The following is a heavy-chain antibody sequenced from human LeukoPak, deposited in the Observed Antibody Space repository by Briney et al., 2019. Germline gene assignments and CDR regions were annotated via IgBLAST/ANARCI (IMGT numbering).Heavy chain of an antibody. Sequence: GGSLRLSCAASEFTGFTFSTNAMTWVRQAPGKGLEWVSGISGSGGNTYYADYVKGRSTISRDNSKNTLYLQMNSLRAEDTAVYYCGKDSAPYYDSSIDRWGQGTLVTVSS. V-gene: IGHV3-23*01. CDR3: GKDSAPYYDSSIDR. CDR2: ISGSGGNT. D-gene: IGHD3-22*01. CDR1: EFTGFTFSTNA. J-gene: IGHJ5*02.